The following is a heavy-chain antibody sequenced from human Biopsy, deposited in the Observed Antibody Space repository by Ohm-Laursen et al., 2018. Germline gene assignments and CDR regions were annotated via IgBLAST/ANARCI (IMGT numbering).Heavy chain of an antibody. Sequence: ASVKVSCKASGYTFTRYYMHWVRQAPGQGLQWMGLINPSHGSTGSAQKFEGRFTMTRDTSTSTFYMELSSLRSEDTATYYCARATLDYYDSNGYGADAFDIWGQGTMVTVSS. D-gene: IGHD3-22*01. J-gene: IGHJ3*02. CDR1: GYTFTRYY. CDR3: ARATLDYYDSNGYGADAFDI. CDR2: INPSHGST. V-gene: IGHV1-46*01.